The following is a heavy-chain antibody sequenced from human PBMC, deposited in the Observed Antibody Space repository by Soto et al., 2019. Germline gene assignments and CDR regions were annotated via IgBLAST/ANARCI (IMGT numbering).Heavy chain of an antibody. CDR3: AKDTYLDYSDSSGYYPWYSYGLDV. D-gene: IGHD3-22*01. CDR1: GFTFSSYA. J-gene: IGHJ6*02. CDR2: ISGSGDST. Sequence: EVQLLESGGGLVQPGGSLRLSCAASGFTFSSYAMSWVRQAPGKGLEWVSAISGSGDSTYYADSVKGRFAISRDNSKNTLYLQMNSLRAEDTAVYYCAKDTYLDYSDSSGYYPWYSYGLDVWGQGTTVTVSS. V-gene: IGHV3-23*01.